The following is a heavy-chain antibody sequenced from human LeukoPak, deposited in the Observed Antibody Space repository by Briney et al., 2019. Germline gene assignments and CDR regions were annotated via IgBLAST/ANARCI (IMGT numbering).Heavy chain of an antibody. CDR2: IWSDGTHK. CDR1: GFTFNTYG. CDR3: AKSNSESQTTVGN. V-gene: IGHV3-33*06. D-gene: IGHD1-26*01. J-gene: IGHJ4*02. Sequence: GRSLRLSCAASGFTFNTYGMHWVRQAPGKGLEWVAVIWSDGTHKYYSDSVKGRFTISRDNSKNTLYLEVNSLRVEDTAVYYCAKSNSESQTTVGNWGQGTLVTVSS.